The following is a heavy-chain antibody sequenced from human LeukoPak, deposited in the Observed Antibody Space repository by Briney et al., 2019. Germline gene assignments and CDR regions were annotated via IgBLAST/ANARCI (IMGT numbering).Heavy chain of an antibody. V-gene: IGHV3-23*01. CDR1: GFTFSSYA. Sequence: PGGSLRLSCAASGFTFSSYAMSWVRQAPGKGLEWVSAIVSTGGRTYYADSVKGRFTISRDNSKNTLYLQMNSLRAEDTAVYYCARAGGSSWYFFDYWGQGTLVTVSS. CDR3: ARAGGSSWYFFDY. J-gene: IGHJ4*02. D-gene: IGHD6-13*01. CDR2: IVSTGGRT.